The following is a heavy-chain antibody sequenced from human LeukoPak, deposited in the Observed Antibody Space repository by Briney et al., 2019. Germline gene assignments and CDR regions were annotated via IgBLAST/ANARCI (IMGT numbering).Heavy chain of an antibody. J-gene: IGHJ3*02. CDR1: GFTFSSYA. CDR2: ISGSGGST. CDR3: AKVRLAYCDGDCYWSTEDAFDI. D-gene: IGHD2-21*02. V-gene: IGHV3-23*01. Sequence: GGSLRLSCAASGFTFSSYAMCWVRQAPGKGLEWVSAISGSGGSTYYADSVKGRFTISRDNSKNTLYLQMNSLRAEDTAVYYCAKVRLAYCDGDCYWSTEDAFDIWGQGTMVTVSS.